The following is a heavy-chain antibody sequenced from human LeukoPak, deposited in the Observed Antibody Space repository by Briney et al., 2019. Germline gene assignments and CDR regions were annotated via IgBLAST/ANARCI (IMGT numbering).Heavy chain of an antibody. J-gene: IGHJ3*02. CDR3: ARATLSKWLAIDAFDI. V-gene: IGHV4-59*01. CDR1: GGSISSYY. Sequence: PSETLSLTCTVSGGSISSYYWSWTRQPPGKGLEWIGYIYYSGSTNYNPSLKSRVTISVDTSKNQFSLKLSSVTAADTAVYYCARATLSKWLAIDAFDIWGQGTMVTVSS. D-gene: IGHD6-19*01. CDR2: IYYSGST.